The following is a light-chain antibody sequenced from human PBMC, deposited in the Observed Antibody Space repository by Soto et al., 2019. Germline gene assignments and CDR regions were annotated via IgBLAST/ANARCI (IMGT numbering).Light chain of an antibody. CDR3: GTWDSSLSAWV. V-gene: IGLV1-51*02. CDR2: ENN. CDR1: SSNIGNNY. J-gene: IGLJ3*02. Sequence: QSVLTQPPSVSSAPGQKVTISCSGSSSNIGNNYVSWSQQLPGTAPKLLIYENNKRPSGIPDRFSGSKSGTSATLGITGLQTGDEADYYGGTWDSSLSAWVFGGGTKLTVL.